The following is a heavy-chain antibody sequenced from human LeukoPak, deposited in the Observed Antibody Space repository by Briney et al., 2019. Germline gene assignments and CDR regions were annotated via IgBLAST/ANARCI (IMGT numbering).Heavy chain of an antibody. V-gene: IGHV1-18*01. Sequence: ASVKVSCKASGYTFTSYGISWVRQAPGQGLEWMGWISAYNGNTNYAQKLQGSVTMTTDTSTSTAYMELRSLRSDDTAVYYCARDLGYYGSGSYYDYWGQGTLVTVSS. CDR3: ARDLGYYGSGSYYDY. D-gene: IGHD3-10*01. CDR1: GYTFTSYG. CDR2: ISAYNGNT. J-gene: IGHJ4*02.